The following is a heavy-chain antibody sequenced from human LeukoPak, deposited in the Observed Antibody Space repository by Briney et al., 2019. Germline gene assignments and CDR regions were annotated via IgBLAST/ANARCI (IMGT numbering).Heavy chain of an antibody. Sequence: SETLSLTCTVSGGSISSSSYYWGWIRQPPGKGLEWIGSIYYSGSTYYNPSLKSRATISVDTSKNQFSLKLSSVTAADTAVYYCARRVAVAGTDYFDYWGQGTLVTVSS. CDR1: GGSISSSSYY. D-gene: IGHD6-19*01. CDR2: IYYSGST. V-gene: IGHV4-39*01. CDR3: ARRVAVAGTDYFDY. J-gene: IGHJ4*02.